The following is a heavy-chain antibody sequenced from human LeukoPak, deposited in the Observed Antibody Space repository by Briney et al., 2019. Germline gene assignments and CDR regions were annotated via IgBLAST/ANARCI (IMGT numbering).Heavy chain of an antibody. Sequence: PGGSLRLSCAASGFTFSGYAMSWVRQAPGKGLEWVSVVSGSGGSTYYADSVKGRFTVSRDNSKDTLYLQVNSLRAEDTAVYYCAKLGYCSGGSCYRWLDPWGQGTLVTVSS. V-gene: IGHV3-23*01. CDR2: VSGSGGST. D-gene: IGHD2-15*01. J-gene: IGHJ5*02. CDR1: GFTFSGYA. CDR3: AKLGYCSGGSCYRWLDP.